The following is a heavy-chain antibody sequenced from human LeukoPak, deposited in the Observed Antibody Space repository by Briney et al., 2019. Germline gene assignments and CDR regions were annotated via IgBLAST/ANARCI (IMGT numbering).Heavy chain of an antibody. CDR1: LFTLSSYS. V-gene: IGHV3-21*01. Sequence: GGSLRLSRASSLFTLSSYSMNWVRQAPGKGLEWVSSISSSSSYIYYADSVKGRFNISRDNAKNSLYLQMNSLRAEDTAVYYCARDRGFGELFFDYWGQGTLVTVSS. CDR2: ISSSSSYI. CDR3: ARDRGFGELFFDY. D-gene: IGHD3-10*01. J-gene: IGHJ4*02.